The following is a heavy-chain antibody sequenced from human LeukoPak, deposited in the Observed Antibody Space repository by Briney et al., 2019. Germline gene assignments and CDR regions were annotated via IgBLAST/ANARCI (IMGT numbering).Heavy chain of an antibody. CDR2: ISGYNGET. CDR3: ARDTGISHAFDI. V-gene: IGHV1-18*01. Sequence: ASVKVSCKASGYTFTSYGITWVRQAPGQGLEWMGWISGYNGETKYAQKLEGRVTMTTDTSTSTAYMELSRLRSDDTAVYYCARDTGISHAFDIWGQGTMVTVSS. J-gene: IGHJ3*02. D-gene: IGHD2-21*01. CDR1: GYTFTSYG.